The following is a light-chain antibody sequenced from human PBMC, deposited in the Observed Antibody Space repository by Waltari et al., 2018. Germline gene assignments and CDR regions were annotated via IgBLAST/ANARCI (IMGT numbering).Light chain of an antibody. CDR2: SND. J-gene: IGLJ2*01. CDR1: NYNIGSGP. V-gene: IGLV1-44*01. CDR3: ATWDGRVNGVL. Sequence: QSVLTQAPSVSGTPGQRVPISCSGTNYNIGSGPVNWYQQVPGMSPRLLIYSNDQRPSGVPDRFYGSKSGTSASLAISGLQSEDEADYYCATWDGRVNGVLFGGGTKVTVL.